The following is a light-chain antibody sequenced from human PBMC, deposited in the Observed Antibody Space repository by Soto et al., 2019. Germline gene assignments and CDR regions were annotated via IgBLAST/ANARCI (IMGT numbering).Light chain of an antibody. CDR1: QGIRNY. Sequence: DIQMTQSPSSLSASGGDRGTFTCRSSQGIRNYVAWYQQKPGKVPKLLIYAASTLQSGVPSRFSGSGSRTDFTLIISSLQPEAVATYSCQKSNSAPFTFDPGTKVDI. V-gene: IGKV1-27*01. CDR3: QKSNSAPFT. J-gene: IGKJ3*01. CDR2: AAS.